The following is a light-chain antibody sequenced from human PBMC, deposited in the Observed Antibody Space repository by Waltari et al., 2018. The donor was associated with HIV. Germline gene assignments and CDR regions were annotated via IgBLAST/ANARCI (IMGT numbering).Light chain of an antibody. CDR1: TSNIGNDY. CDR3: GTWDRSLSAAV. J-gene: IGLJ3*02. V-gene: IGLV1-51*01. Sequence: QSVLTQSPSVSAAPGQKVTISCSGSTSNIGNDYVSWYQHVPGAAPRLLIYYKNKRPSGIPDRFSGSRSGTSATLGITGLQTGDEAHYYCGTWDRSLSAAVFGGGTKLTVL. CDR2: YKN.